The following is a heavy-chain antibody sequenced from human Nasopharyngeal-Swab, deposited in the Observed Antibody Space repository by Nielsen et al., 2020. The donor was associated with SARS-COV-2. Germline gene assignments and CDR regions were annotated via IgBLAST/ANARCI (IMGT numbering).Heavy chain of an antibody. J-gene: IGHJ6*02. CDR1: GYTFTSYW. CDR2: IDPSDSYT. D-gene: IGHD1-26*01. CDR3: ARGRPSSGSSAYYYYVMDV. V-gene: IGHV5-10-1*01. Sequence: GESLKISCKGSGYTFTSYWISWVRQMPGKGLEWMGRIDPSDSYTNYNPSFQGHVTISVDKSISTAYLQWSSLKASDTAMYYCARGRPSSGSSAYYYYVMDVWGQGTTVTVSS.